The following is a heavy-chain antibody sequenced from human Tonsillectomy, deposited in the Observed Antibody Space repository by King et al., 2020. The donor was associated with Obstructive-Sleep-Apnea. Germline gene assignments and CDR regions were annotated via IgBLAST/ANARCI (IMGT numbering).Heavy chain of an antibody. V-gene: IGHV1-18*01. CDR2: INPNNGNT. J-gene: IGHJ4*02. CDR1: GYTFGTYG. D-gene: IGHD6-19*01. CDR3: ATFSSAWYFDY. Sequence: QLVQSGAEVKKPGASVKVSCKTSGYTFGTYGITWVRQAPGQGLEWMGWINPNNGNTDYAQKLQCRVTMTTDASTTTAYMELRSRRSDDTAVYYCATFSSAWYFDYWGQGTLVTVSS.